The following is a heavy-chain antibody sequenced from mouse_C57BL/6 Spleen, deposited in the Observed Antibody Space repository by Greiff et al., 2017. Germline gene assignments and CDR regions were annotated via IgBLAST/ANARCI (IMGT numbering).Heavy chain of an antibody. CDR3: AMIYDGYYGGFAY. CDR1: GYTFTSYG. CDR2: IYPRSGNT. D-gene: IGHD2-3*01. J-gene: IGHJ3*01. V-gene: IGHV1-81*01. Sequence: QVQLQQSGAELARPGASVKLSCKASGYTFTSYGISWVKHRTGQGLEWIGEIYPRSGNTYYNEKFKGKGTLTADKSSSTAYMELRSLTSEDSAVYFCAMIYDGYYGGFAYWGQGTLVTVSA.